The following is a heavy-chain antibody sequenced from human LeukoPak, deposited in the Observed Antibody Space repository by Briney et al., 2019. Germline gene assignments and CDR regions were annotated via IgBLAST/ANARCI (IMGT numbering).Heavy chain of an antibody. J-gene: IGHJ6*03. CDR1: GFTFSHYG. V-gene: IGHV3-30*04. CDR2: ISSDGVEK. Sequence: PGGSLRLSCEASGFTFSHYGIHWVRQTPGKGLEWVAAISSDGVEKHYADSVKGRFTISRDNSKSTLYLQMNSLRAEDTALYYCAREGHYDILTGYSPVECYFYYMDVWGKGTTVTVSS. CDR3: AREGHYDILTGYSPVECYFYYMDV. D-gene: IGHD3-9*01.